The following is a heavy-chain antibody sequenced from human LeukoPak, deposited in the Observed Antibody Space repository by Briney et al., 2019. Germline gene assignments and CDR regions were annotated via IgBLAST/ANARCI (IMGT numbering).Heavy chain of an antibody. J-gene: IGHJ5*02. V-gene: IGHV3-11*05. CDR1: GFTFSDYY. D-gene: IGHD3-10*01. CDR3: ARDGSDYYGSGGNWFDP. Sequence: GGSLRLSCAASGFTFSDYYMSWIRQAPGKGLEWVSYISSSSSYTNYADSVKGRFTISRDNAKNSLYLQVNSLRAEDTAVYYCARDGSDYYGSGGNWFDPWGQGTLVTVSS. CDR2: ISSSSSYT.